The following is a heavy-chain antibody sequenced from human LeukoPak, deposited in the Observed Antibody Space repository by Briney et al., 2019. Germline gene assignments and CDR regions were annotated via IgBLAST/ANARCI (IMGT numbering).Heavy chain of an antibody. D-gene: IGHD6-13*01. CDR2: IYYSGST. V-gene: IGHV4-39*07. J-gene: IGHJ4*02. Sequence: PSETLSLTCTVSGGSISSSSYYWGWIRQPPGKGLEWIGSIYYSGSTYYNPSLKSRVTISVDTSKNQFSLKLSSVTAADTAVYYCASLYSSSWYDLGDYWGQGTLVTVSS. CDR3: ASLYSSSWYDLGDY. CDR1: GGSISSSSYY.